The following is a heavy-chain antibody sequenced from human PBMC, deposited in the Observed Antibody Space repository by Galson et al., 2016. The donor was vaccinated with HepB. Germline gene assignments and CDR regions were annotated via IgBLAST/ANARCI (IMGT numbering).Heavy chain of an antibody. CDR1: GGSVSSGEHY. CDR2: IYNSGST. D-gene: IGHD3-3*01. J-gene: IGHJ3*01. CDR3: ARDGIALFVLET. Sequence: TLSLTCTVSGGSVSSGEHYWSWIRQPPGKGLEWIGYIYNSGSTGYNPSLESRVSISVDTSKNQFSLRLTSVTAAARAFYSFARDGIALFVLETGGQGTMVTVS. V-gene: IGHV4-30-4*01.